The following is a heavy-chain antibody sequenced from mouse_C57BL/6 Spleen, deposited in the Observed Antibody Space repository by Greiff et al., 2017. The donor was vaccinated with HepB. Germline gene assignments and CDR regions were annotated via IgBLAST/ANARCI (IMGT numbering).Heavy chain of an antibody. D-gene: IGHD3-2*02. V-gene: IGHV1-59*01. CDR1: GYTFTSYW. J-gene: IGHJ4*01. CDR3: ARWRSGYPLWYAMDY. Sequence: QVQLQQPGAELVRPGTSVKLSCKASGYTFTSYWMHWVKQRPGQGLEWIGVIDPSDSYTNYNQKFKGKATLTVDTSSSTAYMQLSSLTSEDSAVYYCARWRSGYPLWYAMDYWGQGTSVTVSS. CDR2: IDPSDSYT.